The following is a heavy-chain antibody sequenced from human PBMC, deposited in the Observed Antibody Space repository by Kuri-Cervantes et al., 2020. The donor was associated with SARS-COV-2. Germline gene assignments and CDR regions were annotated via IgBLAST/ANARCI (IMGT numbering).Heavy chain of an antibody. V-gene: IGHV4-61*01. CDR3: ARGPYDPFTGYYNGFDS. D-gene: IGHD3-9*01. CDR2: IYYSGST. CDR1: GGSVSSGSYY. J-gene: IGHJ4*02. Sequence: GSLRLSCTVSGGSVSSGSYYWSWTRQPPGKGLEWIGYIYYSGSTNYNPSLKSRVTISVDTSKNQFSLKLSSVIAADTAVYYCARGPYDPFTGYYNGFDSWGQGTLVTVSS.